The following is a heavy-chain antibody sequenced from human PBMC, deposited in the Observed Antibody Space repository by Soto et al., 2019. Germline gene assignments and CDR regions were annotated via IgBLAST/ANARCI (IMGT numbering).Heavy chain of an antibody. Sequence: QVQLQESGPGLVKPSQTLSLTCTVYGGSISSGGYYWSWIRQHPGKGLEWIGYIYYSGSTYYNPSLKSRVNISVDTSKNQFSLKLSSVTAADTAVYYCAKQDNYGYYMDVWGKGTTVTVSS. CDR2: IYYSGST. J-gene: IGHJ6*03. CDR1: GGSISSGGYY. CDR3: AKQDNYGYYMDV. V-gene: IGHV4-31*03.